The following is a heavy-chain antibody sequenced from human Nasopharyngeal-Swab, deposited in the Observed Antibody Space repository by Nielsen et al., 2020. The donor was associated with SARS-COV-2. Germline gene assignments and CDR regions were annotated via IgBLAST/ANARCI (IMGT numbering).Heavy chain of an antibody. J-gene: IGHJ3*02. CDR3: ARGDYDFWSGWVSAFDI. D-gene: IGHD3-3*01. V-gene: IGHV7-4-1*02. Sequence: ASVKVSCKASGYTFTSYAMNWVRQAPGQGLEWMGWINTNTGNPTYAQGFTGRFVFSLDTSVSTAYLQISSLKAEDTAVYYCARGDYDFWSGWVSAFDICGQGTMVTVSS. CDR2: INTNTGNP. CDR1: GYTFTSYA.